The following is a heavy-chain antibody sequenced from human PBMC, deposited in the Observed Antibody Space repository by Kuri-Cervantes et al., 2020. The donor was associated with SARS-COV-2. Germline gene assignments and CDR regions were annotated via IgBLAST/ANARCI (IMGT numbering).Heavy chain of an antibody. CDR3: VKGSAASRPYYFDS. CDR2: ITDDGGST. V-gene: IGHV3-23*01. J-gene: IGHJ4*02. CDR1: GITFSSYA. Sequence: GGSLRLSCAASGITFSSYAMSWVRQAPGKGLEWVSAITDDGGSTYHADSVKGRFTTSRDNSKITLFLQMNSLRAEDTAVYHCVKGSAASRPYYFDSWGQGTLVTVSS. D-gene: IGHD3-10*01.